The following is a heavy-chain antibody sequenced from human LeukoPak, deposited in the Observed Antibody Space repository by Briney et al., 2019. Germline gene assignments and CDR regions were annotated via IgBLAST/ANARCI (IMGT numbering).Heavy chain of an antibody. J-gene: IGHJ6*02. D-gene: IGHD6-13*01. CDR2: ISGSGGST. CDR1: GFTFSSYA. Sequence: PGGSLRRSCAASGFTFSSYARGWVRQAPGKGLEWVSAISGSGGSTYYADSVKGRFTISRDNSKNTLYLQMNSLRAEDTAVYYCAKDPGAAGSYGMDVWGQGTTVTVSS. CDR3: AKDPGAAGSYGMDV. V-gene: IGHV3-23*01.